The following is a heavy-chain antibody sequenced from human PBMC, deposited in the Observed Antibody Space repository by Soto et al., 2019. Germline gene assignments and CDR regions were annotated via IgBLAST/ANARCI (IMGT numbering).Heavy chain of an antibody. V-gene: IGHV4-4*02. CDR3: AREKGAGTYMGFDY. D-gene: IGHD3-10*01. CDR1: GGSISTHNW. Sequence: QVQLQESGPGLVEPSGTLSLTCGVSGGSISTHNWWSWVRQSPGRGLEWIGEIYHYGGTNYNPSLKSRVNMSVDKSKNQFSLELTSMTAADTAVYYCAREKGAGTYMGFDYWGQGTLVTVSS. J-gene: IGHJ4*02. CDR2: IYHYGGT.